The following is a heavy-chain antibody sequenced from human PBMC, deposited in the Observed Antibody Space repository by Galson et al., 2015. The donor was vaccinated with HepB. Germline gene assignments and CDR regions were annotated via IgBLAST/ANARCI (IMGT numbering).Heavy chain of an antibody. CDR1: VGYISNIFYY. J-gene: IGHJ4*02. CDR3: ARGEHTYYDFWSGYSVGWYFDY. V-gene: IGHV4-39*07. D-gene: IGHD3-3*01. Sequence: ETLSLPFPFSVGYISNIFYYWGCILQPPGKGLEWLGSIYYSGSTYYNPSLKSRVTISVDKSKNQFSLKLRSVTAADTAVYYCARGEHTYYDFWSGYSVGWYFDYWGQGTLVTVSS. CDR2: IYYSGST.